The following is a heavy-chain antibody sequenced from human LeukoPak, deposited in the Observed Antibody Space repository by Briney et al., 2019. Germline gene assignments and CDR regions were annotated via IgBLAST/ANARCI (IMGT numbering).Heavy chain of an antibody. CDR2: ISSSSSYI. D-gene: IGHD2-2*01. Sequence: GGSLRLSCAAPGFTFSSYSMNWVRQAPGEGLEWVSSISSSSSYIYYADSVEGRFTISRDNAKNSLYLQMNSLRAEGTAVYYCARDCSSTSCYYYYGMDVWGQGTTVTVSS. V-gene: IGHV3-21*01. J-gene: IGHJ6*02. CDR1: GFTFSSYS. CDR3: ARDCSSTSCYYYYGMDV.